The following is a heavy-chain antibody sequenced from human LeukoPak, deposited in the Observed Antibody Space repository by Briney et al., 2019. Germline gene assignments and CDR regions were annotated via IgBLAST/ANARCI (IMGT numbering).Heavy chain of an antibody. Sequence: GGSLRLSCAASGFTVSSNYMSWVRQAPGKGLEWVSVIYSGGSTYYADSVKGRFTISRDNSKNTLYLQMNSLRAEDTAVYHCATGRSCTTCYLPDYWGQGTLVTVSS. CDR1: GFTVSSNY. D-gene: IGHD2-2*01. CDR2: IYSGGST. CDR3: ATGRSCTTCYLPDY. V-gene: IGHV3-66*01. J-gene: IGHJ4*02.